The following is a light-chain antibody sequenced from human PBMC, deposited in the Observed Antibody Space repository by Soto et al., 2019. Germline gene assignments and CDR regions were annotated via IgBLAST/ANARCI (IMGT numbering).Light chain of an antibody. CDR1: QSISSY. V-gene: IGKV1-39*01. CDR2: AAY. J-gene: IGKJ3*01. CDR3: KQSYSTLFT. Sequence: DIQMTQSPSSLSASVGDRVTITCRASQSISSYLNWYQQKPGKAPKLLIYAAYSLQSGVQSRFSGSGSGTDFTLTIRSLQPEDFATYYCKQSYSTLFTFGPGTKVDIK.